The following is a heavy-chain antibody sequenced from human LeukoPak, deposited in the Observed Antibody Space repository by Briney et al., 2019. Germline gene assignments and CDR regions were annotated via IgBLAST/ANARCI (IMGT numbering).Heavy chain of an antibody. J-gene: IGHJ4*02. Sequence: SETLSLTCAVYGGSFSGYYWSWVRQPPGKGLEWIGEINHSGSTNYNPSLKSRVTISVDTSKNQFSLKLSSVTAADTAVYYCARKTLQYYYDSSGYGFDYWGQGTLVTVSS. CDR2: INHSGST. D-gene: IGHD3-22*01. CDR1: GGSFSGYY. V-gene: IGHV4-34*01. CDR3: ARKTLQYYYDSSGYGFDY.